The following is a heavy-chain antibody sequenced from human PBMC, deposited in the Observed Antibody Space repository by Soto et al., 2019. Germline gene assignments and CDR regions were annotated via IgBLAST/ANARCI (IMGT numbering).Heavy chain of an antibody. J-gene: IGHJ4*02. Sequence: QITLKESGPTLVKPTQTLTLTCTFSGFSLSTRGVGVGWIRQPPGKALEWLALLYWDDDKGSSPSLKSRPTITKDTSKNQVVLTVTNMDPVDTATYYCAHRPRGYSYHFDYWGQGTLVTVSS. CDR1: GFSLSTRGVG. V-gene: IGHV2-5*02. CDR2: LYWDDDK. D-gene: IGHD5-18*01. CDR3: AHRPRGYSYHFDY.